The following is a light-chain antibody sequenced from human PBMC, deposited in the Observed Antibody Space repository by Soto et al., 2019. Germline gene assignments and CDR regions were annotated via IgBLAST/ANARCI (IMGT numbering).Light chain of an antibody. Sequence: QSVLTQPPSVSGAPGQRVTISCTGSSSNFGAGYDVHWYQQLPGTAPKLLIYGTTNRPSGVPDRFSGSKSGTSASLAITGLQAEDEADYYCQSYDSSLSAYVFGTATKLTVL. V-gene: IGLV1-40*01. CDR3: QSYDSSLSAYV. J-gene: IGLJ1*01. CDR2: GTT. CDR1: SSNFGAGYD.